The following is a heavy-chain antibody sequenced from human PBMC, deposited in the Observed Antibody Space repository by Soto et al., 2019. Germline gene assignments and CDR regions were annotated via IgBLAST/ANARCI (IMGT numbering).Heavy chain of an antibody. J-gene: IGHJ4*02. Sequence: LRLSCAASGFTFTRYSMNWVRQAPGKGLEWVSSISSTTNYIYYGDSMKGRFTISRDSAKNSLYLEMNSLRAEDTAVYYCARESEDLTSNFDYWSQGTLVTVSS. CDR2: ISSTTNYI. CDR3: ARESEDLTSNFDY. V-gene: IGHV3-21*06. CDR1: GFTFTRYS.